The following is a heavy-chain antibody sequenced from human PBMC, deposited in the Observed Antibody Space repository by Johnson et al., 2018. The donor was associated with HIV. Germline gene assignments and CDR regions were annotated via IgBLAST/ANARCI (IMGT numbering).Heavy chain of an antibody. D-gene: IGHD6-6*01. Sequence: QVQLVESGGGVVQPGRSLRLSCAASGFTFSSYGMHWVRQAPGKGLEWVALIWYDGTNKYYADSVKGRFTISRDNSKNTLYLQMNSLRAEDTAVYYCARVYSSSSAHAFDIWGQGTMVTVSS. V-gene: IGHV3-30*19. CDR3: ARVYSSSSAHAFDI. J-gene: IGHJ3*02. CDR1: GFTFSSYG. CDR2: IWYDGTNK.